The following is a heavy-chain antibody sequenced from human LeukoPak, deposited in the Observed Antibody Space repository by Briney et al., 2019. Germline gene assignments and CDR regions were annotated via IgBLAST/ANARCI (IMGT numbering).Heavy chain of an antibody. CDR3: ARHSTSSGYYLSAVGDAFDI. CDR2: TRFDGKNK. J-gene: IGHJ3*02. V-gene: IGHV3-30*02. CDR1: GFTFSRCG. Sequence: PGGSLRLSCAASGFTFSRCGMHWVRQAPGKGLEWVSFTRFDGKNKYYADSVKGRFTISKDSSKNTLDLQMNSLRTEDTAVYYCARHSTSSGYYLSAVGDAFDIWGQGTMVTVSS. D-gene: IGHD3-22*01.